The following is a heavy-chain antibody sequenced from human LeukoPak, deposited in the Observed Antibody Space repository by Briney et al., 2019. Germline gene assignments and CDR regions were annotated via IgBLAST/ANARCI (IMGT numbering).Heavy chain of an antibody. CDR2: IKGDGSHT. CDR1: GFTFSSYG. CDR3: VRDWDHFDFDS. J-gene: IGHJ5*01. Sequence: PGRSLRLSCAASGFTFSSYGMHWVRQAPGKGLVWVSRIKGDGSHTIYADSVKGRFTISRDNAKNTLYLQMKSLRVEDTALYYCVRDWDHFDFDSWGQGTLVTVSS. V-gene: IGHV3-74*01. D-gene: IGHD1-26*01.